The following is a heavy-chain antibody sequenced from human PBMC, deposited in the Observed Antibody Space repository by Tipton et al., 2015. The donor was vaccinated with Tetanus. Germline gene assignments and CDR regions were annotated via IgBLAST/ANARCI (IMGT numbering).Heavy chain of an antibody. CDR2: ISGDGNGR. CDR3: AKYGGNGVT. CDR1: GYTFKNFA. V-gene: IGHV3-23*01. J-gene: IGHJ5*02. D-gene: IGHD3-16*01. Sequence: SLRLSCVGSGYTFKNFAMSWVRQAPGKGLEWVAGISGDGNGRFYADSVKGRFSISRDNSKDTLYLQMNSLRVEDTAIYYCAKYGGNGVTWGQGTLVPVSS.